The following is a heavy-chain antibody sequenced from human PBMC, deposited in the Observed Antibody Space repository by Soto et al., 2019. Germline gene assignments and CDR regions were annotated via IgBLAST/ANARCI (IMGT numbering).Heavy chain of an antibody. D-gene: IGHD4-17*01. CDR2: IIPFFGTA. CDR1: GGTFSTFG. Sequence: QVQLVQSGTEVKKTGSSVKVYCKASGGTFSTFGISWVRQAPGQGLEWMGGIIPFFGTARYSQKFEDRITITADESTNTVYMDLRSLTSEDTAIYYCAKSAPMDAGDKYYYDFWGQGALVTVSS. CDR3: AKSAPMDAGDKYYYDF. J-gene: IGHJ4*02. V-gene: IGHV1-69*01.